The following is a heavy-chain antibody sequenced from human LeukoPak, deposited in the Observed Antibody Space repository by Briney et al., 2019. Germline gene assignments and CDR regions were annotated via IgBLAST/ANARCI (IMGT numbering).Heavy chain of an antibody. CDR1: GGTFSSYA. J-gene: IGHJ4*02. V-gene: IGHV1-69*06. CDR3: ARVGESSGYLYYFDY. Sequence: GASVKVSCKASGGTFSSYAISWVRQAPGQGLERMGGIIPIFGTANYAQKFQGRVTITADKSTSTAYMELSSLRSEDTAVYYCARVGESSGYLYYFDYWGQGTLVTVSS. CDR2: IIPIFGTA. D-gene: IGHD3-22*01.